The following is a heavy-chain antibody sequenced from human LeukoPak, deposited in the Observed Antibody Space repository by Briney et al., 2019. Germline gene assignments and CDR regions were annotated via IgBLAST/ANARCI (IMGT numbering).Heavy chain of an antibody. CDR3: ARLSSWAEFDY. J-gene: IGHJ4*02. CDR1: GGSLSSSSYY. CDR2: IYDSGST. Sequence: WETLPLTCTVSGGSLSSSSYYWGWLRQPPGKGLVWIGSIYDSGSTYYNPSLKSRVTISVDTSKNQFSLKLSSVTAADTAVYYCARLSSWAEFDYWGQGTLVTVSS. V-gene: IGHV4-39*01. D-gene: IGHD6-13*01.